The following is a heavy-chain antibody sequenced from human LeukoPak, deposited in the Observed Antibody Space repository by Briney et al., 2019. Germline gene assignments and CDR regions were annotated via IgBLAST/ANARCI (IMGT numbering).Heavy chain of an antibody. CDR3: AKDYLTWIQLWLDAFYI. Sequence: GGSLRLSCAASGFTFSSYGMHWVRQAPGKGLEWVAFIRYDGSNKYYADSVKGRFTISRDNSKNTLYLQMNSLRAEDTAVYYCAKDYLTWIQLWLDAFYIWGQGTMVTVSS. D-gene: IGHD5-18*01. J-gene: IGHJ3*02. CDR1: GFTFSSYG. CDR2: IRYDGSNK. V-gene: IGHV3-30*02.